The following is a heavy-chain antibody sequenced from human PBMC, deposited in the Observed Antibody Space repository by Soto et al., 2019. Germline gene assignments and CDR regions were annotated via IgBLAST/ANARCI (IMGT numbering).Heavy chain of an antibody. Sequence: SETLSLTCTVSGGSISSGDYYWSWIRQPPGKGLEWIGYIYYSGSTYYNPSLKSRVTISVDTSKNQFSLKLSSVTAADTAVYYCARHLRPSGWFDPWGQGTLVTVSS. V-gene: IGHV4-30-4*01. CDR3: ARHLRPSGWFDP. J-gene: IGHJ5*02. CDR1: GGSISSGDYY. D-gene: IGHD3-10*01. CDR2: IYYSGST.